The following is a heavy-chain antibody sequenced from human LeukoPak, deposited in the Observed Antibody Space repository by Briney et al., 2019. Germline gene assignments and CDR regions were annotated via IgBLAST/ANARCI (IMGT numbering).Heavy chain of an antibody. CDR1: GFTFSSYA. CDR2: ISYDGSNK. CDR3: ARDRSFLHYYDSSGYYGPTDY. J-gene: IGHJ4*02. V-gene: IGHV3-30-3*01. D-gene: IGHD3-22*01. Sequence: PGGSLRLSCAASGFTFSSYAMHWVRQAPGKGLEWVAVISYDGSNKYYADSVKGRFTISRDNSKNTLYLQMNSLRAEDTAVYYCARDRSFLHYYDSSGYYGPTDYWGQGTPVTVSS.